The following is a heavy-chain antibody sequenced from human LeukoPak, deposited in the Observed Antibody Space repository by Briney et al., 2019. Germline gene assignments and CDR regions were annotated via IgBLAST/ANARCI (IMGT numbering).Heavy chain of an antibody. CDR3: VVSGSYYNEVGYFDY. CDR2: IIPIFGTA. V-gene: IGHV1-69*06. D-gene: IGHD3-10*01. Sequence: ASVNVSCKPSGGTLSSYAISWVRQAPGQGLEWMGGIIPIFGTANYAQKFQGRVTITADKSTSTAYMELSSLRSEDTAVYYCVVSGSYYNEVGYFDYWGQGTLVTVSS. CDR1: GGTLSSYA. J-gene: IGHJ4*02.